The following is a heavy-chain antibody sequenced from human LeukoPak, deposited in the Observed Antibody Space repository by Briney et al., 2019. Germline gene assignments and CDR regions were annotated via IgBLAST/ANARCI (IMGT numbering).Heavy chain of an antibody. D-gene: IGHD3-22*01. J-gene: IGHJ4*02. CDR1: GGSISSSSYY. CDR2: IYYSGST. CDR3: ARHEGGSYDSSGYCFDY. Sequence: ASDTLSLTCTVSGGSISSSSYYWGWIRQPPGKGLERIGSIYYSGSTYYNPSLKSRDTISVYTSKNQFSLKLSSVTAADTAVYYCARHEGGSYDSSGYCFDYWGQGTPVTVSS. V-gene: IGHV4-39*01.